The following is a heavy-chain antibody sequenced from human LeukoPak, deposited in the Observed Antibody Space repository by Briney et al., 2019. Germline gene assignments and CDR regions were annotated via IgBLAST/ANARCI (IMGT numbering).Heavy chain of an antibody. CDR3: ARVTPAGAWLGYFDY. J-gene: IGHJ4*02. V-gene: IGHV4-38-2*02. Sequence: SETLSLTCTVSGYSISSGYYWGWIRQPPGKGLEWIGSIYHSGSTYYNPSLKSRVTISVDTSKNQFSLKLSSVTAADTAVYYCARVTPAGAWLGYFDYWGQGTLVTVSS. CDR1: GYSISSGYY. D-gene: IGHD6-19*01. CDR2: IYHSGST.